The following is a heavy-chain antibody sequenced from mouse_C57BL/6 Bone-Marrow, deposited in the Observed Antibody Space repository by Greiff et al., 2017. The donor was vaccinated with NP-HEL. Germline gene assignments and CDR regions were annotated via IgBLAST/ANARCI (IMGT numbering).Heavy chain of an antibody. Sequence: EVQLQQSGPGLVKPSQTVFLTCTVTGISITTGNSRWSWIRQFPGNKLEWIGYIYYSGTITYNPSLTSRTTITRDTPKNQFFLEMNSLTAEDTATYYCARYGYDEGYWYFDVWGTGTTVTVSS. CDR2: IYYSGTI. J-gene: IGHJ1*03. V-gene: IGHV3-5*01. CDR1: GISITTGNSR. CDR3: ARYGYDEGYWYFDV. D-gene: IGHD2-2*01.